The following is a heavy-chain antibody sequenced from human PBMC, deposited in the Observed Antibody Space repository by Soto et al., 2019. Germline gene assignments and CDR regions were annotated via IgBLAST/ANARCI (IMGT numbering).Heavy chain of an antibody. J-gene: IGHJ6*04. CDR1: SGSISSSNW. CDR2: IYHSGST. V-gene: IGHV4-4*02. Sequence: SETLSLTCAVSSGSISSSNWWSWVRQPPGKGLEWIGEIYHSGSTNYNPSLKSRVTISVDKSKNQFSLKLSSVTAADTAVYYCARDRTGYCSGGSCYELDVWGKGTTVTVSS. D-gene: IGHD2-15*01. CDR3: ARDRTGYCSGGSCYELDV.